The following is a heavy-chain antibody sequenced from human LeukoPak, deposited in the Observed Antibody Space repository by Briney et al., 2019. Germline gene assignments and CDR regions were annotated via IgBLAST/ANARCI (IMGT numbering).Heavy chain of an antibody. CDR2: IKQGGSEK. D-gene: IGHD3-22*01. CDR3: ARVRGGYYFDY. CDR1: GFTFSSYW. J-gene: IGHJ4*02. V-gene: IGHV3-7*01. Sequence: SGGSLRLSCAASGFTFSSYWMNWVRQAPGKGLEWVANIKQGGSEKNYVGSVKGRFTISRDNAKNSLYLQMNSLRGEDTAVYYCARVRGGYYFDYWGQGTLVTVSS.